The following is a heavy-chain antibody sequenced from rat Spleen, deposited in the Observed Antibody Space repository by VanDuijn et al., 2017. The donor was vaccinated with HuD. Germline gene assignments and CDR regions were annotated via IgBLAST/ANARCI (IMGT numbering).Heavy chain of an antibody. CDR3: TRDNERSYVMDA. CDR1: GFTFNNYW. CDR2: ITNTGGDT. J-gene: IGHJ4*01. Sequence: EVQLVESGGGLVQPGRSLKLSCVASGFTFNNYWMTWIRQAPGKGLEWVASITNTGGDTFYPDSVKGRFTISRDTAKSTLYLQMNSLRSEDTATYYCTRDNERSYVMDAWGQGASVTVSS. V-gene: IGHV5-31*01.